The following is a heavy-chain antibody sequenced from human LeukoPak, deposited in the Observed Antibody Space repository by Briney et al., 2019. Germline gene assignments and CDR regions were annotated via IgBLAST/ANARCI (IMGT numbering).Heavy chain of an antibody. D-gene: IGHD1-1*01. Sequence: SETLSLTCAVYGGSFSGYYWNWIRQPPGKGLEWIGYMYYSGSTNYNPSLKNRVTILVDMSQNQFTLKLTSVTTADTAVYYCAREVAVEDAFDIWGQGTMVTVS. CDR1: GGSFSGYY. CDR2: MYYSGST. CDR3: AREVAVEDAFDI. V-gene: IGHV4-59*01. J-gene: IGHJ3*02.